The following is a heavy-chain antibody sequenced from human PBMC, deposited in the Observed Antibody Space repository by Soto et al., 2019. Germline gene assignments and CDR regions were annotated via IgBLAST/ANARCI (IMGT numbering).Heavy chain of an antibody. CDR1: GFTFSSYA. J-gene: IGHJ6*02. Sequence: GGSLRLSCAASGFTFSSYAMHWVRQAPGKGLDWVAVISYDGSNKYYADSVKGRFTISRDNSKNTLYLQMNSLRAEDTAVYYCARDRRAAVRKYYYYYGMDVWGQGTTVTVSS. D-gene: IGHD6-13*01. CDR2: ISYDGSNK. V-gene: IGHV3-30-3*01. CDR3: ARDRRAAVRKYYYYYGMDV.